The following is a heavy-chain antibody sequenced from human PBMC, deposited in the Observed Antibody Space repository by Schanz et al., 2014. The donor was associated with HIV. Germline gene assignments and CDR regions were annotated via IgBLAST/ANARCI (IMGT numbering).Heavy chain of an antibody. J-gene: IGHJ4*02. Sequence: QVQLVESGGGVVQPGRSLRLSCAASGFTFSSYGIHWVRQAPGKGLEWVAGISYDGTNKFYVDSVKGRFTISRDNSKNTLYLQMNSLRAEDTAVFYCARDSGPGSYRGQGTLVTVSS. V-gene: IGHV3-30*03. CDR2: ISYDGTNK. CDR3: ARDSGPGSY. D-gene: IGHD3-10*01. CDR1: GFTFSSYG.